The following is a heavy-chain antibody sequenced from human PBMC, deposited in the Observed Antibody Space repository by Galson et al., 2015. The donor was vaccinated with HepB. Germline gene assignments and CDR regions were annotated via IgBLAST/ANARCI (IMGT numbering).Heavy chain of an antibody. J-gene: IGHJ4*02. D-gene: IGHD5-24*01. V-gene: IGHV2-5*02. CDR1: GFSLNDNAVG. CDR2: IYWDDVR. Sequence: ALVKPTQTLTLTCTFSGFSLNDNAVGVAWIRQPPGKALEWLALIYWDDVRHYNPSLNNRLAITKDSSRNQVVLTLSDIDPVDTATYYCAHTAGWLPDYWGQGTLVTVST. CDR3: AHTAGWLPDY.